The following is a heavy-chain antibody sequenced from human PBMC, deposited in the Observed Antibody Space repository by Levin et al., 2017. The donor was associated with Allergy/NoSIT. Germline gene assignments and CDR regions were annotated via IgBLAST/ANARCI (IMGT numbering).Heavy chain of an antibody. D-gene: IGHD2-21*01. CDR3: GRDRSIKNQDGDFWYYGMDV. CDR2: IHYSGTT. Sequence: SQTLSLPCTVSGGSISGHHWSWIRQPPGKALEWIGNIHYSGTTKYNPSLKSRVTISVDTSKNQFSLKLSSVTAADTAVYYCGRDRSIKNQDGDFWYYGMDVWGQGTTVSVSS. CDR1: GGSISGHH. V-gene: IGHV4-59*11. J-gene: IGHJ6*02.